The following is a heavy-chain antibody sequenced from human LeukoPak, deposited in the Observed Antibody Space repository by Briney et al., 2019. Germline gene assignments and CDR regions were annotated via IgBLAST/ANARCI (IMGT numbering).Heavy chain of an antibody. J-gene: IGHJ6*03. CDR3: ARGGRFAPIVVGVAATQLMDV. Sequence: KPSETLSLTCAVYGGSFSAYSWSWIRQPPGKGLEWIGEINHSGSTNYNPSPKSRVTISVDTSKNQFSLKLNSVAAADTAVYYCARGGRFAPIVVGVAATQLMDVWGKGTTVSVSS. D-gene: IGHD2-15*01. CDR1: GGSFSAYS. CDR2: INHSGST. V-gene: IGHV4-34*01.